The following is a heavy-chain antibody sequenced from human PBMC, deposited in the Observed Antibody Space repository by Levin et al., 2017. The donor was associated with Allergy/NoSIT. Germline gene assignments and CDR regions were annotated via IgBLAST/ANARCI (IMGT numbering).Heavy chain of an antibody. J-gene: IGHJ3*02. CDR3: AKDIAENPPAAVAGNAFDI. D-gene: IGHD6-19*01. V-gene: IGHV3-9*01. CDR2: ISWNSGSI. CDR1: GFTFDDYA. Sequence: GGSLRLSCAASGFTFDDYAMHWVRQAPGKGLEWVSGISWNSGSIGYADSVKGRFTISRDNAKNSLYLQMNSLRAEDTALYYCAKDIAENPPAAVAGNAFDIWGQGTMVTVSS.